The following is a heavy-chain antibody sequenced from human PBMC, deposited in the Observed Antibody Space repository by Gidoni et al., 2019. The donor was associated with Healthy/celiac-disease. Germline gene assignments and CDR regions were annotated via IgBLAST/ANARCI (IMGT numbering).Heavy chain of an antibody. CDR1: GFSLSNARMG. CDR3: ARIWAVAGTGNWFDP. Sequence: QVTLKESGPVLVKPTETLTLTCTVSGFSLSNARMGVSWIRQPPGKALEWLAHFFSNDEQSYSTSLKSRLTISKDTSKSQVVLTMTNMDPVDTATYYCARIWAVAGTGNWFDPWGQGTLVTVSS. CDR2: FFSNDEQ. J-gene: IGHJ5*02. V-gene: IGHV2-26*01. D-gene: IGHD6-19*01.